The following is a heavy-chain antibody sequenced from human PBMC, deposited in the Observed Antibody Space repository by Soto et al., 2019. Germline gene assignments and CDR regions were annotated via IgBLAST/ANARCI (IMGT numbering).Heavy chain of an antibody. CDR3: ARDHPHSYGVYYFDY. D-gene: IGHD5-18*01. CDR1: GGSIRSYY. CDR2: IYYSGST. V-gene: IGHV4-59*01. J-gene: IGHJ4*02. Sequence: PSETLSLTCTVSGGSIRSYYCSWIRQPPGKGLEWIGYIYYSGSTKYNPSLKSRVTISVDSSKNQVSLKVNSVTAADTAVYYCARDHPHSYGVYYFDYWGQGTPVTVSS.